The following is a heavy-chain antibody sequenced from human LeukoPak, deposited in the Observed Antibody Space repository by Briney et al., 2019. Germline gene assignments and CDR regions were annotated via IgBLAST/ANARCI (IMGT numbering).Heavy chain of an antibody. CDR3: AGIAVAVLASPYFFDY. Sequence: PSETLSLTCTVSGGSISSSSYYWGWIRQPPGKGLEWIGSIYYSGSTYYNPSLKSRVTISVDTSKNQFSPKLSSVTAADTAVYYCAGIAVAVLASPYFFDYWGQGTLVTVSS. V-gene: IGHV4-39*01. CDR2: IYYSGST. D-gene: IGHD6-19*01. J-gene: IGHJ4*02. CDR1: GGSISSSSYY.